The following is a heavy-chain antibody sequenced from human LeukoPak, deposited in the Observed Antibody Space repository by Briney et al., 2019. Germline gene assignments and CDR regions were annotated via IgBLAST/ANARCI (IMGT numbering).Heavy chain of an antibody. D-gene: IGHD1-7*01. CDR2: IYYSGSA. CDR1: GGSISSHY. Sequence: PSETLSLTCTVSGGSISSHYWSWIRQPPGKGLEWIGYIYYSGSANYNPSLKSRVTISVDTSKNQFSLKLSSVTAADTAVYYCAREDSGTSYFDYWGQGTLVTVSS. V-gene: IGHV4-59*11. J-gene: IGHJ4*02. CDR3: AREDSGTSYFDY.